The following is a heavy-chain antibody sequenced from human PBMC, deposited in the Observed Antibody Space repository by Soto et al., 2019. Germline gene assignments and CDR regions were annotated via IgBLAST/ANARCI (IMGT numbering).Heavy chain of an antibody. J-gene: IGHJ4*02. V-gene: IGHV4-31*03. CDR1: GGSINTDAHY. Sequence: SETLSLTCTVSGGSINTDAHYWGWIRQPPGKGLEWIWYIYYSGSTYYKPSLKSRVTISVDTSKNQFSLKLSSVTAADTAVYYCARYYYDSSGYPKYFDYWGQGSLVTSPQ. CDR2: IYYSGST. D-gene: IGHD3-22*01. CDR3: ARYYYDSSGYPKYFDY.